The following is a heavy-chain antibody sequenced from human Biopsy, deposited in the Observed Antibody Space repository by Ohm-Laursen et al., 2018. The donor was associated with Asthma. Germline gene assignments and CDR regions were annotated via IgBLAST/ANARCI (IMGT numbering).Heavy chain of an antibody. D-gene: IGHD6-13*01. V-gene: IGHV3-9*01. CDR3: VKDIRLQLWGFDS. Sequence: RSLRLSCSASGFTFDDYAMHWVRQAPGKGLEWVSGVSWNSGSIDYADSVKGRFTISRDNAKNSLYPQMNSLRGADTALYYCVKDIRLQLWGFDSWGQGTLVTVSS. CDR1: GFTFDDYA. CDR2: VSWNSGSI. J-gene: IGHJ4*02.